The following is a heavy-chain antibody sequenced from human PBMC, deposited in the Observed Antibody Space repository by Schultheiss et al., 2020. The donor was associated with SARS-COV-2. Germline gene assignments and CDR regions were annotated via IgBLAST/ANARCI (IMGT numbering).Heavy chain of an antibody. CDR1: GFTFSSYW. CDR3: ARADPRGYSYGWGSHFDY. J-gene: IGHJ4*02. V-gene: IGHV3-48*01. D-gene: IGHD5-18*01. Sequence: GWSLRLSCAASGFTFSSYWMSWVRQAPGKGLEWVSSISSSSSTIYYADSVKGRFTISRDNAKNSLYLQMNSLRAEDTAVYYCARADPRGYSYGWGSHFDYWGQGTLVTVSS. CDR2: ISSSSSTI.